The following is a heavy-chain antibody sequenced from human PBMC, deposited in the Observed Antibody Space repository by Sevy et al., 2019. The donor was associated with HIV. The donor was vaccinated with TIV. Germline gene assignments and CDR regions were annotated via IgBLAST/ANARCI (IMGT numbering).Heavy chain of an antibody. Sequence: ASVKVSCKASGDIFSNYGINWVRQAPGQGLQWMGGILPISGLVNYAQKFKGRVTISADKSTGTVYMALSSLRSEDTAVYYCAGDRPCGGDCYILDPWGQGVLVTVSS. CDR1: GDIFSNYG. V-gene: IGHV1-69*10. CDR2: ILPISGLV. J-gene: IGHJ5*02. D-gene: IGHD2-21*01. CDR3: AGDRPCGGDCYILDP.